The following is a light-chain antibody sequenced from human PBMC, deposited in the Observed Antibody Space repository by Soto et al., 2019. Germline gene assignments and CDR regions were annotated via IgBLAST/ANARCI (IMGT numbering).Light chain of an antibody. J-gene: IGKJ4*01. CDR3: QQSYITPLS. V-gene: IGKV1-39*01. CDR1: QSISSY. CDR2: AAS. Sequence: DIQMNQSTSSRSAYVGDRVTITCRASQSISSYLNWYQQKPGKAPKLLIYAASSLQSGVPSRFSGSGSGTDFTLTISSLQPEDCTTYYCQQSYITPLSFGGGTKVDI.